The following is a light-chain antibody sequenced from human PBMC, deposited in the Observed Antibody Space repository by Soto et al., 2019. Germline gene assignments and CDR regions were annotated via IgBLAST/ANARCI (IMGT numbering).Light chain of an antibody. V-gene: IGKV1-5*01. CDR1: ESISSW. Sequence: DIQMTQSPSTLSAAIVYIFVITCRASESISSWLAWYQPKPGKAPKLLIYDVSSLESGVPSRFSGSGSGTEFTLTISSLQPDDFATYYCQKYNTYPWKCGQGNKGAIK. CDR3: QKYNTYPWK. CDR2: DVS. J-gene: IGKJ1*01.